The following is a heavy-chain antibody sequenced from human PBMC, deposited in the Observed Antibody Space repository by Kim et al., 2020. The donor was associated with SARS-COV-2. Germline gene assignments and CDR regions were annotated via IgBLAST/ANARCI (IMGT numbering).Heavy chain of an antibody. CDR1: GFTFSSYS. D-gene: IGHD3-22*01. CDR2: ISSSSSYI. Sequence: GGSLRLSCAASGFTFSSYSMNWVRQAPGKGLAWVSSISSSSSYIYYADSVKGRFTISRDNAKNSLYLQMNSLRAEDTAVYYCAREHWVDYYDSSGRVVYNWFDPWGQGTLVTVSS. V-gene: IGHV3-21*01. J-gene: IGHJ5*02. CDR3: AREHWVDYYDSSGRVVYNWFDP.